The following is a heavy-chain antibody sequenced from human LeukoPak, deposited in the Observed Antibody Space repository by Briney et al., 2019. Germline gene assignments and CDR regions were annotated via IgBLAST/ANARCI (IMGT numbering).Heavy chain of an antibody. D-gene: IGHD4-17*01. CDR3: ARDPNPDYGDYETGVSGWFDP. Sequence: GASMTVSCKASGYTFTSYDINWVRQATGQGLEWMGWINPNSGGTNYAQKFQGRVTMTRDTSISTAYMELSRLRSDDTAVYYCARDPNPDYGDYETGVSGWFDPWGQGTLVTVSS. CDR2: INPNSGGT. CDR1: GYTFTSYD. V-gene: IGHV1-2*02. J-gene: IGHJ5*02.